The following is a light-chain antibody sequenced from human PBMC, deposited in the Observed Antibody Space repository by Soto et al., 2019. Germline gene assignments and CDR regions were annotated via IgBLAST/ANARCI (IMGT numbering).Light chain of an antibody. CDR2: GTS. CDR3: QQYLRSQLT. Sequence: DIVLTQSPGTLSLSPGERATLSCRASQSIYNNYLAWYQQKPGQAPSLLIYGTSIRATGIPDRFSGSGSGTDFTLTISRLEPEDFAVYFCQQYLRSQLTFGGGTKVEIK. J-gene: IGKJ4*01. CDR1: QSIYNNY. V-gene: IGKV3-20*01.